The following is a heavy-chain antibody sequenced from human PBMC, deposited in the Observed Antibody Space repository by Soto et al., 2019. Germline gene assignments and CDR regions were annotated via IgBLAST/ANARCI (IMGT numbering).Heavy chain of an antibody. CDR1: GYSFTGYY. J-gene: IGHJ4*02. CDR2: INPDSGAT. Sequence: HEHLVQSGAEVKRPGASLKVSCKASGYSFTGYYIHWVRQAPGQGLEWMGWINPDSGATNYAQNFQGRVTLTSDTSISAASMDLTSLKSDDTAVYYCARGDYGTGGYPFPYFDYWGQGTLVIVSS. D-gene: IGHD2-8*02. CDR3: ARGDYGTGGYPFPYFDY. V-gene: IGHV1-2*02.